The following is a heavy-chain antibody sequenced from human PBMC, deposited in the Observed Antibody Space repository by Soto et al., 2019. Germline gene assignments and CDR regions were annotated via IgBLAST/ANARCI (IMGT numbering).Heavy chain of an antibody. J-gene: IGHJ3*02. V-gene: IGHV2-26*01. Sequence: TETLTLTCTVSGFSLSNARMGVSWIRQPPGKALEWLAHIFSNDEKSYSTSLKSRLTISKDTSKSQVVLTMTNMDPVDTATYYCARSVCGGDCYPDAFDIWGQGTMVTVSS. CDR2: IFSNDEK. D-gene: IGHD2-21*02. CDR3: ARSVCGGDCYPDAFDI. CDR1: GFSLSNARMG.